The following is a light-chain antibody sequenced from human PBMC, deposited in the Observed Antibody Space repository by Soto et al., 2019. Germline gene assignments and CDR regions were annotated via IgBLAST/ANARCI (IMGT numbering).Light chain of an antibody. CDR2: DAY. V-gene: IGKV3D-20*02. CDR3: LHYNNWPPWT. Sequence: EIVLTQSPDTLSLSPGDRATLSCRASQSVGHMFLAWFQQKPGQAPRLLIFDAYRRATGIPDRFSGSGSGTNFALTISSLQSEDFAVYYCLHYNNWPPWTFGQGTKVDIK. CDR1: QSVGHMF. J-gene: IGKJ1*01.